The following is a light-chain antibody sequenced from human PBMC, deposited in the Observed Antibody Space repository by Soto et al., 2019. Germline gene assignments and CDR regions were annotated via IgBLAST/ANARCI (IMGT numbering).Light chain of an antibody. J-gene: IGLJ2*01. CDR2: EVT. CDR1: SSDVGAYNY. Sequence: QSVLTQPPSASASPGQSVTISCTGTSSDVGAYNYVSWYQQHPGKGPKLLIYEVTQRPSGVPDRFSGSKSGNTASLTVSGLQPEDEADYYCCSYGGPNIHGILGGGTKVTVL. CDR3: CSYGGPNIHGI. V-gene: IGLV2-8*01.